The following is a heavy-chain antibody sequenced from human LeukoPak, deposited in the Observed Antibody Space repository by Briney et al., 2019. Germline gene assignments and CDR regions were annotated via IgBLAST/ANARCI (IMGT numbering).Heavy chain of an antibody. CDR1: GFTFSSYW. D-gene: IGHD2-2*01. Sequence: GGSLRLSCAASGFTFSSYWMSWVRQAPGKGLEWVANIKQDGSEKYYVDSVKGRFTISRDNAKNSLYLQMNSLRAEDTAVYYCARDDCSSTSCYHNWFDPWDQGTLVTVSS. V-gene: IGHV3-7*01. CDR2: IKQDGSEK. J-gene: IGHJ5*02. CDR3: ARDDCSSTSCYHNWFDP.